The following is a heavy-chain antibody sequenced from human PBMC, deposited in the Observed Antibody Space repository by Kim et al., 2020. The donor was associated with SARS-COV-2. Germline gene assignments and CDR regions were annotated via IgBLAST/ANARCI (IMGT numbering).Heavy chain of an antibody. CDR2: FDPEDGET. J-gene: IGHJ6*04. D-gene: IGHD1-26*01. Sequence: ASVKVSCKVSGYTLTELSMHWVRQAPGKGLEWMGGFDPEDGETIYAQKFQGRVTMTEDTSTDTAYMELSSLRSEDTAVYYCATAPSYFRGYYCYGMDVWGKGPTVTVSP. CDR3: ATAPSYFRGYYCYGMDV. CDR1: GYTLTELS. V-gene: IGHV1-24*01.